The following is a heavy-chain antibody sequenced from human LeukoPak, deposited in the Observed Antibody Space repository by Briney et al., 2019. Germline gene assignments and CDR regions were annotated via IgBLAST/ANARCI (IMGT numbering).Heavy chain of an antibody. V-gene: IGHV1-18*01. CDR1: GYTFTSYG. J-gene: IGHJ4*02. D-gene: IGHD1-26*01. Sequence: ASVKVSCKASGYTFTSYGISWVRQAPGQGLEWMGWISAYNGSTNYAQKLQGRVTMTTDTSTSTAYMELRSLRSDDTAVYYCARTSIVGATTGFDYWGQGTLVTVSS. CDR2: ISAYNGST. CDR3: ARTSIVGATTGFDY.